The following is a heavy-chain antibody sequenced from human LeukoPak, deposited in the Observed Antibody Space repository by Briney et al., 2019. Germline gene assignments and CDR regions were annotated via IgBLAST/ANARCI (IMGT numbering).Heavy chain of an antibody. V-gene: IGHV1-18*01. CDR3: ASWYGDYGLPDY. J-gene: IGHJ4*02. CDR2: ISYNGNT. D-gene: IGHD4-17*01. CDR1: GYTFTSYG. Sequence: ASVKVSCKASGYTFTSYGISWVRQAPGQGLEWMGWISYNGNTNYAQKLQGRVTMTTDTSTSTAYMELRSLRSDDTAVYYCASWYGDYGLPDYWGQGTLVTVSS.